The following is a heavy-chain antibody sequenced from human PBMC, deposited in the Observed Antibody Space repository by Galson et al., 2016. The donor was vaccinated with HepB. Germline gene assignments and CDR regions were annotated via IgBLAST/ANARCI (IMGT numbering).Heavy chain of an antibody. D-gene: IGHD1-1*01. V-gene: IGHV3-23*01. CDR2: VSGSGGSA. CDR1: GFPFSDFG. J-gene: IGHJ4*02. CDR3: ARVVACRDTWNLGKNRCVGYVDS. Sequence: SLRLSCAVSGFPFSDFGMTWVRQAPGKGLEWVSYVSGSGGSAYLADSVKGRFSISRDNSKNTLYLQMNSLRGEDTAIYFCARVVACRDTWNLGKNRCVGYVDSWGQGTLVSVSS.